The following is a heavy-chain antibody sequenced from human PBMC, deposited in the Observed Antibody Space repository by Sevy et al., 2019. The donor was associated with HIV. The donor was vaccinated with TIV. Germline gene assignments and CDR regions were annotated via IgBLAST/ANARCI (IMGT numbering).Heavy chain of an antibody. V-gene: IGHV3-11*04. CDR3: ASDSWFVNLWRNWLDP. J-gene: IGHJ5*02. CDR2: ISSSGTTI. D-gene: IGHD3-10*01. Sequence: GGSLRLSCAASGFTFSDYYMSWIRQAPGKGLEWVSYISSSGTTIYYADSVKGRFTISRDNAKNSLYLQMNSLSAEDAAKYYCASDSWFVNLWRNWLDPWGQGTLVTVSS. CDR1: GFTFSDYY.